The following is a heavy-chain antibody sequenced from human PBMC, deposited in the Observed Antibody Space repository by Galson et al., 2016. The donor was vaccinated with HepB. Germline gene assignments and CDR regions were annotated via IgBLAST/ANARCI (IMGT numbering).Heavy chain of an antibody. V-gene: IGHV6-1*01. Sequence: CAISGDSVSSNSAAWTWIKQSPLSGLEWLGRTYYRSKWYNDYAVSVKSRISIHPDTSKNQFSLQLNSVTPEDTAVYYWARVRCSPFRCQNWFDPWGQGTLVTVSS. CDR1: GDSVSSNSAA. J-gene: IGHJ5*02. CDR3: ARVRCSPFRCQNWFDP. CDR2: TYYRSKWYN. D-gene: IGHD2-15*01.